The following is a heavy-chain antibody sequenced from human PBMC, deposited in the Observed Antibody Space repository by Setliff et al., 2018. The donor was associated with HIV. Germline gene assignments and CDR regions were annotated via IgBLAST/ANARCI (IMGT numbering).Heavy chain of an antibody. D-gene: IGHD6-13*01. V-gene: IGHV3-49*04. CDR2: IRSKTDGGTT. J-gene: IGHJ5*02. CDR1: GFTFGDYA. Sequence: PGGSLRLSCTTSGFTFGDYAMSWVRQAPGKGLEWVGFIRSKTDGGTTDYAAPVKGRFTISRDDSKNTLYLQMNSLKTEDTAVYYCTAALQQQVVRWFDPWGQGTLVTVSS. CDR3: TAALQQQVVRWFDP.